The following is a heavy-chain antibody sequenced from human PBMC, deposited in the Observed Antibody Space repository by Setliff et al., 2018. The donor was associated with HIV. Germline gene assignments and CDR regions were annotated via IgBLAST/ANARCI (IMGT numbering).Heavy chain of an antibody. CDR3: ARRRGYGYTFDN. Sequence: SETLSLTCSVSDDSLSSSNYYWGWVRQPPGKGLEWIAMIYYSGTTYYSPSLKSRVTISVDTSMKQLFLRLNYVTAADTAVYYCARRRGYGYTFDNWGQGLLVTVSS. CDR2: IYYSGTT. CDR1: DDSLSSSNYY. V-gene: IGHV4-39*01. J-gene: IGHJ4*02. D-gene: IGHD5-12*01.